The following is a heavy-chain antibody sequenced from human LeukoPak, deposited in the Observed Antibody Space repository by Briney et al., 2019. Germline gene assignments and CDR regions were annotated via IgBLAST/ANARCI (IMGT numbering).Heavy chain of an antibody. CDR1: GFTFSSYG. Sequence: GGSLRLSCAASGFTFSSYGMNWVRQAPGKGLEWVSYISSSSSTIYYADSVKGRFTISRDNAKNSLYLQMNSPRAEDTAVYYCARVPTTIYPYFDYWGQGTLVTVSS. CDR3: ARVPTTIYPYFDY. V-gene: IGHV3-48*01. D-gene: IGHD4-17*01. J-gene: IGHJ4*02. CDR2: ISSSSSTI.